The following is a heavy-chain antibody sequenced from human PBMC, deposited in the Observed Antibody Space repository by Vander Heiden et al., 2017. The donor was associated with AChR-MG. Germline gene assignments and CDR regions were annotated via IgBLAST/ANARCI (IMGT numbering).Heavy chain of an antibody. J-gene: IGHJ4*02. CDR2: ISWNSGST. Sequence: EVQLVESGGGLVQPGRSLRLSCAAAGFTFDAYAMNWVRQAPGKGLEWVSGISWNSGSTAYADSVKGRFTISRDNAKNSLFLKMNSLRSEDTALYYCAKSRAAYMESGYDPTFDYWGQGILVTVSS. CDR1: GFTFDAYA. CDR3: AKSRAAYMESGYDPTFDY. V-gene: IGHV3-9*01. D-gene: IGHD5-12*01.